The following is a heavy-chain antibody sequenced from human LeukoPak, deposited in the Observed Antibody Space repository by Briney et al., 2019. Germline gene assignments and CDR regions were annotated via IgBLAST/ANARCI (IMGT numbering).Heavy chain of an antibody. CDR3: ARGRYYYDSSGYNDFDY. V-gene: IGHV4-59*01. CDR1: GGSISSYY. J-gene: IGHJ4*02. D-gene: IGHD3-22*01. CDR2: IDYTGST. Sequence: SETLSLTCTVSGGSISSYYWSWIRQPPGKGLEWIGYIDYTGSTNYNASLKRRVTISVDTSKIQFSLKLSSVTAADTAVYYCARGRYYYDSSGYNDFDYWGQGTLVTVSS.